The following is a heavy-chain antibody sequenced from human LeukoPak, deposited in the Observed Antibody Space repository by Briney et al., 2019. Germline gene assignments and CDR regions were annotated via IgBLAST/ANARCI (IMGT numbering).Heavy chain of an antibody. CDR1: GGSISSYY. Sequence: SETLSLTCTVSGGSISSYYWSWIRQPPGKGLEWIGYIYYSGSTNYNPSLKSRVTISVDTSKNQFSLKLSSVTAADTAVYYCAGDRRRFGGPTWYYYGMDVWGQGTTVTVSS. D-gene: IGHD3-10*01. CDR2: IYYSGST. J-gene: IGHJ6*02. CDR3: AGDRRRFGGPTWYYYGMDV. V-gene: IGHV4-59*01.